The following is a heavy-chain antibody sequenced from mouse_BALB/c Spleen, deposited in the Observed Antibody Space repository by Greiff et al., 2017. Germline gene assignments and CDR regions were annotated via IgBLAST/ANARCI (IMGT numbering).Heavy chain of an antibody. J-gene: IGHJ3*01. CDR2: IDPANGNT. Sequence: VTLKESGAELVKPGASVKLSCTASGFNIKDTYMHWVKQRPEQGLEWIGRIDPANGNTKYDPKFQGKATITADTSSNTAYLQLSSLTSEDTAVYDCARAITTDPLGDWGQGTLVTVSA. D-gene: IGHD1-2*01. V-gene: IGHV14-3*02. CDR3: ARAITTDPLGD. CDR1: GFNIKDTY.